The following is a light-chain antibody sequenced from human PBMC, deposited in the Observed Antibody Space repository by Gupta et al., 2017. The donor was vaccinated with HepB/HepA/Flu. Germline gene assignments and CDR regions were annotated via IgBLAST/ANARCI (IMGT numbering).Light chain of an antibody. CDR3: QVWDSDGDHLL. J-gene: IGLJ2*01. CDR1: DIGSRR. V-gene: IGLV3-21*04. CDR2: YTS. Sequence: SYVLTQPPSVSVAPGTTATITCGENDIGSRRVHWYLQKPGQASLLVISYTSDRPSGITERFSGSGFGNTATLTISGVEAGDGADYYCQVWDSDGDHLLFGGGTKLTVL.